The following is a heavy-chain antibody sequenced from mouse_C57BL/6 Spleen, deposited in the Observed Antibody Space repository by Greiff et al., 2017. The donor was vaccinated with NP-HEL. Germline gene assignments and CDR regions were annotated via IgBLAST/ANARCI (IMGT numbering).Heavy chain of an antibody. Sequence: EVQRVESGPGLVKPSQSLSLTCSVTGYSITSGYYWNWIRQFPGNKLEWMGYISYDGSNNYNPSLKNRISITRDTSKNQFFLKLNSVTTEDTATYYCARDGFAYWGQGTLVTVSA. CDR2: ISYDGSN. V-gene: IGHV3-6*01. J-gene: IGHJ3*01. CDR3: ARDGFAY. CDR1: GYSITSGYY.